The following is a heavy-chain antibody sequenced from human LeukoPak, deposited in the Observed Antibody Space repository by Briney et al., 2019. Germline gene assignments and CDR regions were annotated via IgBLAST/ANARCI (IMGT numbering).Heavy chain of an antibody. CDR1: GFTFSSYW. CDR2: IKGDGNT. D-gene: IGHD3-22*01. Sequence: GGSLRLSCASSGFTFSSYWMHWVRQAPGKGLVWVSRIKGDGNTNYADSVKGRFTISRDNAKNTVSLQMNSLRAEDTGVYYCARAPSEIGGYYPEYFRHWGQGTLVTVSS. J-gene: IGHJ1*01. CDR3: ARAPSEIGGYYPEYFRH. V-gene: IGHV3-74*01.